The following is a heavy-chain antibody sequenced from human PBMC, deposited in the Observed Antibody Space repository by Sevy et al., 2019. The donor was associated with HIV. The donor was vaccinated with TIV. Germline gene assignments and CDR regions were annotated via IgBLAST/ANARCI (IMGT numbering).Heavy chain of an antibody. CDR1: GFTFSSYE. CDR2: ISSSGTTI. V-gene: IGHV3-48*03. D-gene: IGHD3-22*01. Sequence: GGSLRLSCEASGFTFSSYEMNWVRQAPGKGLEWVSYISSSGTTIKYADSVKGRFTISRDNAKNSLDMQMNSLRAEDTAVYYCARVDANYDKGFDPWGQGTLVTVS. J-gene: IGHJ5*02. CDR3: ARVDANYDKGFDP.